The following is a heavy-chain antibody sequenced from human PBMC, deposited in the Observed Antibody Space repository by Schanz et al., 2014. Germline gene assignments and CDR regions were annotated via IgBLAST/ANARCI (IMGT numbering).Heavy chain of an antibody. V-gene: IGHV3-23*04. D-gene: IGHD3-10*01. CDR1: EFTFSSYA. J-gene: IGHJ4*02. Sequence: EVQLVESGGDLVQPGGSLRISCAASEFTFSSYAMSWVRQAPGKGLEWVSAISGSGGSTYYADSVKGRFTISRDNSKNTLYLQMNSLRPEDTAVYYCAKYRGYYRVSGSYRELEYWGQGTLVTVSS. CDR2: ISGSGGST. CDR3: AKYRGYYRVSGSYRELEY.